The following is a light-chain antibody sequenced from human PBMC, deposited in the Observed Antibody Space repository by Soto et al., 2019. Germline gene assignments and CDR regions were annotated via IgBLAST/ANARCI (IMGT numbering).Light chain of an antibody. Sequence: DVQMTQSPSSLSASVGDRVTITCRASQSISSDLNWYQQKPGKAPKVLIYGASSLQSGVPSRFSGSGFGTDFTLTISSLQPEDFATYYCQQSHSISLTFGGGTKVEIK. J-gene: IGKJ4*01. V-gene: IGKV1-39*01. CDR2: GAS. CDR3: QQSHSISLT. CDR1: QSISSD.